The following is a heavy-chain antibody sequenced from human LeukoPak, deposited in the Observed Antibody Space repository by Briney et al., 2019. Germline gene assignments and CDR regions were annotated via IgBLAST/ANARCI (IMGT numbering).Heavy chain of an antibody. Sequence: GGSLRLSCAASGFTFSGSAMHWVRQASGKGLEWVGRIRSKANSYATAYAASVKGRFTISRDDSKNTAYLQMNSLRAEDTAVYYCAKDPLRMGTRYCSSTSCYVWFDPWGQGTLVTVSS. J-gene: IGHJ5*02. CDR3: AKDPLRMGTRYCSSTSCYVWFDP. CDR2: IRSKANSYAT. V-gene: IGHV3-73*01. D-gene: IGHD2-2*01. CDR1: GFTFSGSA.